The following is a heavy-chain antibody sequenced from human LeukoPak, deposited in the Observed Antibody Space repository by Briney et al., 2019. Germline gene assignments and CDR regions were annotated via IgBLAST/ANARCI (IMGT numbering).Heavy chain of an antibody. CDR3: ARRYYYNLGSFPFDF. J-gene: IGHJ4*02. CDR2: IHNSGTT. V-gene: IGHV4-34*01. CDR1: GGPFSGYF. D-gene: IGHD3-10*01. Sequence: SETLSLTCAVSGGPFSGYFGSWIRQPPGKGLEWIGEIHNSGTTNYNPSLNSRVTISEDTSKNQIYLNLRSVTAADTAVYYCARRYYYNLGSFPFDFWGQGTLVTVSS.